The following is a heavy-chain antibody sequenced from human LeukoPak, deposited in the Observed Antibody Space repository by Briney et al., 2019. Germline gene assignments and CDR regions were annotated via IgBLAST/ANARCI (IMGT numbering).Heavy chain of an antibody. Sequence: PGGSLRLSCAASGFTFDDYAMHWVRQAPGKGLEWVSGISGSGGSTYYADSVKGRFTISRDNSKNTLYLQMNSLRAEDTAVYYCASRPHGDYPYFDYWGQGTLVTVSS. J-gene: IGHJ4*02. CDR1: GFTFDDYA. CDR3: ASRPHGDYPYFDY. D-gene: IGHD4-17*01. V-gene: IGHV3-23*01. CDR2: ISGSGGST.